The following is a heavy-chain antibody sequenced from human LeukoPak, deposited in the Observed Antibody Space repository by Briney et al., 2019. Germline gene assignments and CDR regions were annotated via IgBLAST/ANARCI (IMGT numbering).Heavy chain of an antibody. CDR3: ARGTSASAAVPDF. V-gene: IGHV4-4*07. D-gene: IGHD6-13*01. Sequence: SETLSLTCTVSGGSISSYYWSWIRQPPEKGLYYIGHIHSSGTTSFNPSLRSRVTMSIDTSKNQLSLNLSSVTAADTAVYYCARGTSASAAVPDFWGQGTLVTVSS. J-gene: IGHJ4*02. CDR1: GGSISSYY. CDR2: IHSSGTT.